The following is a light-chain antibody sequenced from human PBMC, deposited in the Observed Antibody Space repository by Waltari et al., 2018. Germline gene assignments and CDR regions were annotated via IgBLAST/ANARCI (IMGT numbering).Light chain of an antibody. Sequence: QSVLTQPPSASGTPGQRVTISCSGSSSNIGSNTVNWYQQLPGTAPKLLIYSNNQRPSGFPDRSSGSKSGTSASLAISGLQSEDEADYYCAAWDDSLKTVIFGGGTKLTVL. J-gene: IGLJ2*01. V-gene: IGLV1-44*01. CDR2: SNN. CDR1: SSNIGSNT. CDR3: AAWDDSLKTVI.